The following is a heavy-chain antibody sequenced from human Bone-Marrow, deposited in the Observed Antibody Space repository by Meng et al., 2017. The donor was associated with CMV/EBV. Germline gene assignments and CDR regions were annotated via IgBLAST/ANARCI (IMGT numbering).Heavy chain of an antibody. D-gene: IGHD2-2*01. CDR1: YTFTSYG. V-gene: IGHV1-18*01. Sequence: YTFTSYGISWVRQDPGQGREWMGWISAYNGNTNYAQKLQGRVTMTTDTSTSTAYMELRSLRSDDTAVYYCARDDSVVVPAANNWFDPWGQGTLVTVSS. J-gene: IGHJ5*02. CDR3: ARDDSVVVPAANNWFDP. CDR2: ISAYNGNT.